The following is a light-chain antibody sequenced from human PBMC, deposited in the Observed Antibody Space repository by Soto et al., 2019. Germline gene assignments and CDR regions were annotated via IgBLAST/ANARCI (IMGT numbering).Light chain of an antibody. CDR1: QTVSTSY. J-gene: IGKJ4*01. V-gene: IGKV3-20*01. Sequence: EIVLTQSPGTLSLSPGERATLSCRASQTVSTSYVAWYQQKPGQAPRLLIYGASSRATGIPDRFSGSGSGTDYTLTISRLEPEYFAVYYWQQYGFSLIAFGGGTKVEI. CDR2: GAS. CDR3: QQYGFSLIA.